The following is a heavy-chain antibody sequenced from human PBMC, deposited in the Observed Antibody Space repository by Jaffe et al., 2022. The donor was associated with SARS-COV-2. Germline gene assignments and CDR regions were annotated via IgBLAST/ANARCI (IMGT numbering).Heavy chain of an antibody. CDR3: ARDGRCSGGSCWTENWFDP. V-gene: IGHV1-3*01. CDR1: GYTFTSYA. J-gene: IGHJ5*02. Sequence: QVQLVQSGAEVKKPGASVKVSCKASGYTFTSYAMHWVRQAPGQRLEWMGWINAGNGNTKYSQKFQGRVTITRDTSASTAYMELSSLRSEDTAVYYCARDGRCSGGSCWTENWFDPWGQGTLVTVSS. D-gene: IGHD2-15*01. CDR2: INAGNGNT.